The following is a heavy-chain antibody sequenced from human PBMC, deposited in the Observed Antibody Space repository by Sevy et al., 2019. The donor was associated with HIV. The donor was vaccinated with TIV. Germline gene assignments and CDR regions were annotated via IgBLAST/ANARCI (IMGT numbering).Heavy chain of an antibody. D-gene: IGHD2-15*01. J-gene: IGHJ4*02. CDR1: GYTFTRYW. CDR2: IYPGDYHT. Sequence: GESLKISCQASGYTFTRYWIGWVRQLPGKGLEWMGIIYPGDYHTLYSPSFQGQVTISADKSITTAYLQWNSLTASDTAMFYCATLAGNCNTTHCSSHGYFDNWGQGTLVTVSS. V-gene: IGHV5-51*01. CDR3: ATLAGNCNTTHCSSHGYFDN.